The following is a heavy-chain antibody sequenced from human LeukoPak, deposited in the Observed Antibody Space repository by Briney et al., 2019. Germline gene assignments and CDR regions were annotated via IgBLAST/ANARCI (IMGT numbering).Heavy chain of an antibody. D-gene: IGHD3-10*01. J-gene: IGHJ4*02. CDR3: AKAYYGSGSYYP. CDR1: GGSISSSSYY. CDR2: IYYSGST. Sequence: SETLSLTCTVSGGSISSSSYYWGWIRQPPGKGLEWIGSIYYSGSTYYNPSLESRVTISIDTSKNQISLKLSSVTAADTAVYYCAKAYYGSGSYYPWGQGTLVTVSS. V-gene: IGHV4-39*07.